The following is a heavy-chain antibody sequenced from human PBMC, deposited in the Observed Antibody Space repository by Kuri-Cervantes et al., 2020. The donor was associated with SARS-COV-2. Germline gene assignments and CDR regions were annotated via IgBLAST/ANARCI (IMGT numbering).Heavy chain of an antibody. CDR2: SSTYNGYT. Sequence: ASVKVSCKASGYTFNTYGISWVRQAPGQGLEWMGWSSTYNGYTNYEQKFQGRVTMTTDTSTSTAYMELRSLRSDDTAVYYCARVGATYFYGMNVWGQGTMVTVSS. CDR1: GYTFNTYG. V-gene: IGHV1-18*01. CDR3: ARVGATYFYGMNV. D-gene: IGHD1-26*01. J-gene: IGHJ6*02.